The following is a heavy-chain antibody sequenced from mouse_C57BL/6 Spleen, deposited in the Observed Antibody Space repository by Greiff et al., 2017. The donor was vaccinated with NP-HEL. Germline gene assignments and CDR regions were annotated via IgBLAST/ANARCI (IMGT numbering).Heavy chain of an antibody. Sequence: EVQLQESGPGLVKPSQSLSLTCSVTGYSITSGYYWNWIRQFPGNKLEWMGYISYDGSNNYNPSLKNRISITRDTSKNQFFLKLNSVTTEDTATYDCARVAPMDFDVWGTGTTVTVSA. CDR2: ISYDGSN. CDR3: ARVAPMDFDV. J-gene: IGHJ1*03. D-gene: IGHD6-1*01. CDR1: GYSITSGYY. V-gene: IGHV3-6*01.